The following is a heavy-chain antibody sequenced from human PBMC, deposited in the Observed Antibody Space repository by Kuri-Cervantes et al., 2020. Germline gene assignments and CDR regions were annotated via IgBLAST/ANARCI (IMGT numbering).Heavy chain of an antibody. CDR2: IWYDGSNK. V-gene: IGHV3-30*02. Sequence: GGSLRLSCAASGWTCSSYGMHWVRQAPGKGLEWVAVIWYDGSNKYYADSVKGRFTISRDNSKNTLYLQMNSLRAEDTAVYYCAKISGSGSYASRLDYYYYGMDVWGQGTTVTVSS. CDR1: GWTCSSYG. D-gene: IGHD3-10*01. J-gene: IGHJ6*02. CDR3: AKISGSGSYASRLDYYYYGMDV.